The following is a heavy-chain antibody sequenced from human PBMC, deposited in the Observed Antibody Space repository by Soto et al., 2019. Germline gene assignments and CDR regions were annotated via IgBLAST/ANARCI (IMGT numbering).Heavy chain of an antibody. CDR3: ARDRAGYYSHFVY. V-gene: IGHV1-69*01. J-gene: IGHJ4*02. D-gene: IGHD3-22*01. CDR2: IMPFFGSG. CDR1: RGTFTNYA. Sequence: QVYLVQSGAEVKKPGSSVKVSCKALRGTFTNYAFSWVRQAPGQGLEWMGGIMPFFGSGNCAQKFQGRINITADESTSSVYLELTSLRSEDTAVYYCARDRAGYYSHFVYWGQGTLVTVSS.